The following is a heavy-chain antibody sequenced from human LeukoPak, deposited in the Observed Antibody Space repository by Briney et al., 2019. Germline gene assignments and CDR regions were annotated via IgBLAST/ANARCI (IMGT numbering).Heavy chain of an antibody. Sequence: PGGSLRLSCAASGFSFSSYSMNWVRLAPGKGLEWVSFISTSSSYIYYADSLKGRFTISRDNAKKSLYLQINSLRAEDTAVYYCARVTRGGYDGYFDYWGQGTLVTVSS. CDR2: ISTSSSYI. J-gene: IGHJ4*02. CDR3: ARVTRGGYDGYFDY. D-gene: IGHD5-12*01. CDR1: GFSFSSYS. V-gene: IGHV3-21*01.